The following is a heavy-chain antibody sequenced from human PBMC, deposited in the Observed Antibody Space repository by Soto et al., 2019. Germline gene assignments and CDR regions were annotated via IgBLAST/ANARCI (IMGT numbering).Heavy chain of an antibody. D-gene: IGHD3-16*01. J-gene: IGHJ6*02. CDR2: ISGSGGNT. CDR1: GFTFSPYA. Sequence: PGGSLRLSCAASGFTFSPYAMTWCRQAPGKGLEWVSSISGSGGNTNYADSVKGRFTVSRDNSKRTLSLQMNSLTEEDTAIYYCAKGLRRLLRTQYYYGLDVWGRGTTVTVSS. V-gene: IGHV3-23*01. CDR3: AKGLRRLLRTQYYYGLDV.